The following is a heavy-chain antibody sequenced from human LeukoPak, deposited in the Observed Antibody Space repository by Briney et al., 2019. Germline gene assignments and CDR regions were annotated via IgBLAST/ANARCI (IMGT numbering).Heavy chain of an antibody. V-gene: IGHV3-7*01. Sequence: PGGSLGLSCAASGFVFSTYWMTWVRQAPGKGLEWVANINLDGTEEHYVDSSLKGRFTISRDNAKNSLYLQMTSLRVEDTAVYYCASGRHDFLHWGQGTLVTVSS. CDR2: INLDGTEE. CDR3: ASGRHDFLH. CDR1: GFVFSTYW. J-gene: IGHJ4*02. D-gene: IGHD3/OR15-3a*01.